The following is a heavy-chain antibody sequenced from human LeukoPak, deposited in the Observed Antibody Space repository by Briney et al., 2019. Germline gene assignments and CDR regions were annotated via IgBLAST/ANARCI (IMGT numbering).Heavy chain of an antibody. D-gene: IGHD4-17*01. CDR2: ISSSATTI. Sequence: GGSLRLSCAASRFTFSSYEMNWVRQAPGKGLEWVSYISSSATTILYADSVKGRFTISRDNAKTSLYLQMNSLRAEDTAIYYCASGPRSYGDYFDYWGQGTLVTVSS. CDR3: ASGPRSYGDYFDY. V-gene: IGHV3-48*03. J-gene: IGHJ4*02. CDR1: RFTFSSYE.